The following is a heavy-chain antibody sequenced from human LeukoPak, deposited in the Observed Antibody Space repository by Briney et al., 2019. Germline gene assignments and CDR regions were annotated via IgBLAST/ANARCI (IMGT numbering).Heavy chain of an antibody. CDR2: IYYSGST. Sequence: SETLSLTCTVSGGSISSYYWSWIRQPPGKGLEWIGYIYYSGSTNYNPSLKSRVTISVDTSKNQFSLKLSSVTAADTAVYYCARSEGITMVRGVIRTGHFDYWGQGTLVTVSS. D-gene: IGHD3-10*01. J-gene: IGHJ4*02. CDR3: ARSEGITMVRGVIRTGHFDY. V-gene: IGHV4-59*01. CDR1: GGSISSYY.